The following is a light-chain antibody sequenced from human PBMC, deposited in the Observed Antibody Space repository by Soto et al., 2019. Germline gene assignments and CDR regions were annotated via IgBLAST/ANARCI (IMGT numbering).Light chain of an antibody. CDR2: EVN. CDR3: CSYAGIYTLV. V-gene: IGLV2-8*01. Sequence: QSALTQPPSASGSPGQSVAISCTGTSSDVGGYNYVSWYQQHPGKAPKLMIYEVNKRPSGVPDRFSGSKSGNTAPLTISGLQAEDEADYYCCSYAGIYTLVFGGGTKLTVL. CDR1: SSDVGGYNY. J-gene: IGLJ2*01.